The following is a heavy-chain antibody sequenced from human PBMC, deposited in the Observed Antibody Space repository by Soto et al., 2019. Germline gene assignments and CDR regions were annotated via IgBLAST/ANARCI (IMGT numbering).Heavy chain of an antibody. CDR1: GGSISSYY. CDR3: ARSEYSSSLNYYYYGMDV. Sequence: PSENLSLTCTPSGGSISSYYWSWIRQPPGTGLEWIGYIYYSGSTNYNPSLKSRVTISVDTSKNQFSLKLSSVTAADTAVYYCARSEYSSSLNYYYYGMDVWGQGTTVTVSS. D-gene: IGHD6-6*01. CDR2: IYYSGST. J-gene: IGHJ6*02. V-gene: IGHV4-59*01.